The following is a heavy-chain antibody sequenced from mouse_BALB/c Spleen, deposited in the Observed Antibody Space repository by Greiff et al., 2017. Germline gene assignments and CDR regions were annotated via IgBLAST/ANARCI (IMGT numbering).Heavy chain of an antibody. CDR3: ARDYYDPYWYFDV. J-gene: IGHJ1*01. CDR2: ISYSGST. CDR1: GYSITSDYA. D-gene: IGHD2-4*01. Sequence: EVKLMESGPGLVKPSQSLSLTCTVTGYSITSDYAWNWIRQFPGNKLEWMGYISYSGSTSYNPSLKSRISITRDTSKNQFFLQLNSVTTEDTATYYCARDYYDPYWYFDVWGAGTTVTVSS. V-gene: IGHV3-2*02.